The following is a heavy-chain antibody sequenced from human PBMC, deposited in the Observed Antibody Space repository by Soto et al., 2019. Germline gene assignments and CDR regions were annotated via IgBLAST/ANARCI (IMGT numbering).Heavy chain of an antibody. V-gene: IGHV3-23*01. J-gene: IGHJ4*02. CDR1: GFTFSRYA. CDR2: ISGSGGST. CDR3: AKDLKRWLQLGVSVY. Sequence: PGGSLTLSCAASGFTFSRYAMSWVRQAPGKGLEWVSAISGSGGSTYYADSVKGRFTISRDNSKNTLYLQMNSLRAEDTAVYYCAKDLKRWLQLGVSVYWGQGTLVTVSS. D-gene: IGHD1-1*01.